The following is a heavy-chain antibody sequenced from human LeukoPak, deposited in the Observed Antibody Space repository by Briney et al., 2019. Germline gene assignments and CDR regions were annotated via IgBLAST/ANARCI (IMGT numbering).Heavy chain of an antibody. J-gene: IGHJ4*02. V-gene: IGHV1-2*02. CDR2: INPNSGGT. D-gene: IGHD2-2*02. CDR1: GYTFTGYY. Sequence: ASVKVSCKASGYTFTGYYMYWVRQAPGQGLEWMGWINPNSGGTNYAQKFQGRVTMTRDTSISTAYMELSRLRSDDTAVYYCARDVYCSSTSCYMGYFDYWGQGTLVTVSP. CDR3: ARDVYCSSTSCYMGYFDY.